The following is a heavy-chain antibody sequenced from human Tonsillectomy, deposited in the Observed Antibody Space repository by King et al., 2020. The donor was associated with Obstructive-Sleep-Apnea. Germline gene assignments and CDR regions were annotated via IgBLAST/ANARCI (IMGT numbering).Heavy chain of an antibody. CDR2: ISSSSSYI. D-gene: IGHD6-13*01. CDR1: GFTFSSYS. V-gene: IGHV3-21*01. J-gene: IGHJ6*02. Sequence: VQLVESGGGLVKPGGSLRLSCAASGFTFSSYSMNWVRQAPGKGLEWVSSISSSSSYIYYADSVKGRFTISRDNAKNSLYLQMNSLRAEDTAVYYCARDMAAAHYYYYGMDVWGQGTPVTVSS. CDR3: ARDMAAAHYYYYGMDV.